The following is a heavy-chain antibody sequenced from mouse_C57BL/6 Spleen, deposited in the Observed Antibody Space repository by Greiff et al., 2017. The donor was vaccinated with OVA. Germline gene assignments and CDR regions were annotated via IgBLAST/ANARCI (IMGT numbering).Heavy chain of an antibody. Sequence: QVQLQQPGAELVKPGASVKMSCKASGYTFTSYWITWVKQRPGQGLEWIGDIYPGSGSTNYNEKFKSKATLTVDTSSSTAYMQLSSLTSEDSAVYYCARGEGLRPWFAYWGQGTLVTVSA. J-gene: IGHJ3*01. V-gene: IGHV1-55*01. D-gene: IGHD2-4*01. CDR2: IYPGSGST. CDR3: ARGEGLRPWFAY. CDR1: GYTFTSYW.